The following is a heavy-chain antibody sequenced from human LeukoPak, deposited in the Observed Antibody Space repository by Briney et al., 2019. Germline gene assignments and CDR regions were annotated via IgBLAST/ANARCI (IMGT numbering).Heavy chain of an antibody. Sequence: GGSLRLSCAASGFTVSSNYMSWVRQAPGKGLEWVSVIYSGGSTYYADSVKGRFTISRDNSKDTLYLQMNSLRAEDTAAYYCARVLLREGLDYWGQGTLVTVSS. J-gene: IGHJ4*02. D-gene: IGHD5-24*01. CDR2: IYSGGST. CDR1: GFTVSSNY. V-gene: IGHV3-66*01. CDR3: ARVLLREGLDY.